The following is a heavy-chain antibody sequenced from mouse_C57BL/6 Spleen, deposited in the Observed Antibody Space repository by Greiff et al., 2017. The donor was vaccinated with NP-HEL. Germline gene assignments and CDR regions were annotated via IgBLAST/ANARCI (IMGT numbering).Heavy chain of an antibody. D-gene: IGHD2-3*01. CDR3: ARDGDDGLYWYFDV. J-gene: IGHJ1*03. V-gene: IGHV5-4*01. CDR2: ISDGGSYT. CDR1: GFTFSSYA. Sequence: EVKLMESGGGLVKPGGSLKLSCAASGFTFSSYAMSWVRQTPEKRLEWVATISDGGSYTYYPDNVKGRFTISRDNAKNNLYLQMSHLKSEDTAMYYCARDGDDGLYWYFDVWGTGTTVTVSS.